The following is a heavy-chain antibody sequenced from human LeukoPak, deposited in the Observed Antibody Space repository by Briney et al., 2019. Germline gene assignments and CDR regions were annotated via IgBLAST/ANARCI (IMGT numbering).Heavy chain of an antibody. CDR2: ISYDGSNK. Sequence: VGSLRLSCAASGFTFSSYAMHWVRQAPGKGLEWVAVISYDGSNKYYADSVKGRFTISRDNSKNTLYLQMNSLRAEDTAVYYCARDKGYFDWLLLVYWGQGTLVTVSS. V-gene: IGHV3-30-3*01. D-gene: IGHD3-9*01. CDR3: ARDKGYFDWLLLVY. CDR1: GFTFSSYA. J-gene: IGHJ4*02.